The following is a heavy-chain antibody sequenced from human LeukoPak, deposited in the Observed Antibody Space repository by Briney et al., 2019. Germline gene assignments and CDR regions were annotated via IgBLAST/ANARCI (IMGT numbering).Heavy chain of an antibody. V-gene: IGHV4-4*07. J-gene: IGHJ6*03. CDR2: IYTSGST. Sequence: SETLSLTCTVSGGSISSYYWSWIRQPAGKGLEWIGRIYTSGSTNYNPSLKSRVTISVDASKNQFSLKLSSVTAADTAVYYCAREAKELYYYYYYMDVWGKGTTVTVSS. D-gene: IGHD1-7*01. CDR1: GGSISSYY. CDR3: AREAKELYYYYYYMDV.